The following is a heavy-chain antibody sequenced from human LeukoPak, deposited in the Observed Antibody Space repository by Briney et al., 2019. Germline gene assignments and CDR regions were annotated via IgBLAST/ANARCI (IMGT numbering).Heavy chain of an antibody. CDR1: GYRFTSYW. CDR2: IDPSDSYT. CDR3: ARHQLLGPCFKGVCSDAFDI. J-gene: IGHJ3*02. Sequence: GESLRISCKGSGYRFTSYWISWVRQMPGKGLEWMGRIDPSDSYTNYSPSFQGHLTISADKSISTAYLQWSSLKASDTAMYYCARHQLLGPCFKGVCSDAFDIWGQGTMVTVSS. V-gene: IGHV5-10-1*01. D-gene: IGHD2-8*01.